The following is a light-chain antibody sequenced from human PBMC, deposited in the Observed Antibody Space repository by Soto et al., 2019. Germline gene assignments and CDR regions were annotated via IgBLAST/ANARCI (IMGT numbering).Light chain of an antibody. CDR1: QSVSGNY. Sequence: EVVLTQSPATLSLSPGERATLSCGASQSVSGNYLAWYQQKPGLAPRLLIYDASSRATGISDRFSGSGSGTDFTLTISRLEPDDFAVYYCQQYSTTLWTFGQGTKVEIK. CDR2: DAS. V-gene: IGKV3D-20*01. CDR3: QQYSTTLWT. J-gene: IGKJ1*01.